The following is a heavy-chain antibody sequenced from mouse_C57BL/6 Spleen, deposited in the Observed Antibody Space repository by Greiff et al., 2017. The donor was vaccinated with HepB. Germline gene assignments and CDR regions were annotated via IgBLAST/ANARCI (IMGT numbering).Heavy chain of an antibody. V-gene: IGHV1-53*01. CDR3: ARAGYLYYAMDY. Sequence: QVQLQQPGTELVKPGASVKLSCKASGYTFTSYWMHWVKQRPGQGLGWIGNINPSNGGTNYNEKFKSKATLTVDKSSSTAYMQLSSLTSEDSAVYYCARAGYLYYAMDYWGQGTSVTVSS. D-gene: IGHD5-1*01. CDR1: GYTFTSYW. J-gene: IGHJ4*01. CDR2: INPSNGGT.